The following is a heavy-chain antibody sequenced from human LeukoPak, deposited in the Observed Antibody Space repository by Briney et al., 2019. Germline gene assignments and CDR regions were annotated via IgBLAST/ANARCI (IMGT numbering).Heavy chain of an antibody. CDR2: IYYTGRT. J-gene: IGHJ3*02. CDR1: GDSFSRNTYS. D-gene: IGHD1-26*01. Sequence: SETLSLTCTVSGDSFSRNTYSWGWIRQPPGKGLEWIGSIYYTGRTFYHPSLKSRVTISVDTSKNQFSLKLSSVTAADTAVYYCARRGSMGGSFIGAFDIWGQGTMVTVSS. V-gene: IGHV4-39*01. CDR3: ARRGSMGGSFIGAFDI.